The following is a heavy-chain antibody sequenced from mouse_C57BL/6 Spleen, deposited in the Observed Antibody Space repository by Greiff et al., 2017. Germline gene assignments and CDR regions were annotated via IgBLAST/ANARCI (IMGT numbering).Heavy chain of an antibody. Sequence: QVQLQQPGAELVKPGASVKMSCKASGYTFTSYWINWVKQRPGQGLEWIGEIYPGSGSTNYNEKFKSKATLTVDTSSSTAYMQLSSLTSEDSAVYYCAINWDRRFAYWGQGTLVTVSA. CDR2: IYPGSGST. CDR3: AINWDRRFAY. J-gene: IGHJ3*01. D-gene: IGHD4-1*01. CDR1: GYTFTSYW. V-gene: IGHV1-55*01.